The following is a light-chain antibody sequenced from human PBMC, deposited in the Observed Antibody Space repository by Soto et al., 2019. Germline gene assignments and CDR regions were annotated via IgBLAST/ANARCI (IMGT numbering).Light chain of an antibody. CDR3: QQYGSSPQT. V-gene: IGKV3-20*01. CDR1: QSVSSSY. Sequence: EIVWTQSPGTLSLSPGERATLSCRASQSVSSSYLAWYQQKPGQAPRLLIYGASSRATGIPDRFSGSGSGTDFTLTISRLEPEDFAVYYCQQYGSSPQTLGQGTKVDIK. J-gene: IGKJ1*01. CDR2: GAS.